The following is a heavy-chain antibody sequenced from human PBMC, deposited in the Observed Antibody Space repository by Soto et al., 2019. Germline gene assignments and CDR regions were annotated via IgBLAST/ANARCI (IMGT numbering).Heavy chain of an antibody. V-gene: IGHV3-23*01. CDR3: AIRGYYSDTSFDY. Sequence: EMQLLEFGGGLVQPGGSLRLSCAASGFTFSGYAMSWARQAPGKGLEWVSSITKSGGATYYADSVKGRFTISRDNSKNTLYLQLNSLRADDTAVYYCAIRGYYSDTSFDYWGQGTLVTVAS. CDR1: GFTFSGYA. CDR2: ITKSGGAT. J-gene: IGHJ4*02. D-gene: IGHD3-10*01.